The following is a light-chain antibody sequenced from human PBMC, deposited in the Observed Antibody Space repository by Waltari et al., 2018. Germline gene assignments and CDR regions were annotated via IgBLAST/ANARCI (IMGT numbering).Light chain of an antibody. Sequence: QSALTQPASVSGSPGQSISISCTGSSSDVGNFLLLSWYQQHPGKAPKVIFYEGNNRPSGLSDRFSGSESCNTASLTISGLQPDDEADYYCCSYVGGTSWVFGGGTKLTVL. CDR3: CSYVGGTSWV. V-gene: IGLV2-23*01. CDR2: EGN. CDR1: SSDVGNFLL. J-gene: IGLJ3*02.